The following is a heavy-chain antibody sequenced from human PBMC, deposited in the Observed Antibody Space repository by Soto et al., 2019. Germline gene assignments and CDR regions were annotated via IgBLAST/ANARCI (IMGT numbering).Heavy chain of an antibody. J-gene: IGHJ4*02. CDR3: ASELPTRGFDY. CDR1: GGSISSGDYY. D-gene: IGHD1-26*01. Sequence: SETLSLTSTVSGGSISSGDYYWSWIRQPPGKGLGWIGYIYYRGSTYYNPSLKSQVTISVDTSKNQFSLKLSSVTAADTAVYYCASELPTRGFDYWGQGTLVTVSS. CDR2: IYYRGST. V-gene: IGHV4-30-4*01.